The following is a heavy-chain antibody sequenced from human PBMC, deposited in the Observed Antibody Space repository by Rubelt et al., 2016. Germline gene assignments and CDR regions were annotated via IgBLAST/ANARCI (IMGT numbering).Heavy chain of an antibody. CDR1: GGSISRSSYY. CDR3: ARHPLSSGCPDY. J-gene: IGHJ4*02. CDR2: IYYSGST. Sequence: QLQLQESGPGLVKPSETLSLTCTVSGGSISRSSYYWGWIRQPPGKGLEWIGSIYYSGSTYYNPSLKSRVTISVDTSKNQFTPSLRSVTAADTAVHYCARHPLSSGCPDYWAQGTVVTDTS. V-gene: IGHV4-39*07. D-gene: IGHD6-19*01.